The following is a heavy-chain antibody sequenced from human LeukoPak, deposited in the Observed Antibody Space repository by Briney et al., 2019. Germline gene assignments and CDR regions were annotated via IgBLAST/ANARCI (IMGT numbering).Heavy chain of an antibody. CDR3: AREHDSFAFDY. CDR1: GSTFSSYW. Sequence: GGSLRLSCAASGSTFSSYWMSWVRQAPGKGLEWVANIKQDGSEKYYVDSVKGRFTISRDNAKNSLYLQMNSLRAEDTAVYYCAREHDSFAFDYWGQGTLVTVSS. D-gene: IGHD3-22*01. V-gene: IGHV3-7*01. CDR2: IKQDGSEK. J-gene: IGHJ4*02.